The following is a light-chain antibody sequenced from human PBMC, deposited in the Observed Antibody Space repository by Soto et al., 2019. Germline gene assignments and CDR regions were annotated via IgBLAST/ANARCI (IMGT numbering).Light chain of an antibody. J-gene: IGKJ4*01. V-gene: IGKV1-5*03. CDR3: QQYNSYPLT. CDR1: QSISTW. CDR2: SAS. Sequence: DIQMTQSPSTLSASVGDRVTITCRASQSISTWLAWYQQKPGKAPKLLIYSASSLESGVPSRFSGSGSGTEFTLTISILQPDDLATYYCQQYNSYPLTFGGGTKVDIK.